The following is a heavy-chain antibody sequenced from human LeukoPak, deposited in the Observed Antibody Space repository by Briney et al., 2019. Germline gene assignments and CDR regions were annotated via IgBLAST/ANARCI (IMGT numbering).Heavy chain of an antibody. V-gene: IGHV3-23*01. D-gene: IGHD3-10*01. CDR2: ISGSGGST. J-gene: IGHJ4*02. Sequence: GGSLRLSCAASGFTFSSYAMSWVRQAPGKGLEWVSAISGSGGSTYYADSVKGRFTISRDNSKNTLYLQMNSLRAENTAVYYCAKKLLWFGEVIDYWGQGTLVTVSS. CDR3: AKKLLWFGEVIDY. CDR1: GFTFSSYA.